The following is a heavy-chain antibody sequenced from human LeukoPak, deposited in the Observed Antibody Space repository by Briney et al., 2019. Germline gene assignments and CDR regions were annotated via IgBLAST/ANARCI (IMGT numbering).Heavy chain of an antibody. CDR3: ASHTYYYSSGSFAY. Sequence: ASVKVSCKASGYTFTGYYMHWVRQAPGQGLEWMGWINPNSGGTNYAQRFQGRVTMTRDTSINTAYLELSSLRSEDTAVYYCASHTYYYSSGSFAYWGQGTLVTVSS. J-gene: IGHJ4*02. D-gene: IGHD3-10*01. V-gene: IGHV1-2*02. CDR2: INPNSGGT. CDR1: GYTFTGYY.